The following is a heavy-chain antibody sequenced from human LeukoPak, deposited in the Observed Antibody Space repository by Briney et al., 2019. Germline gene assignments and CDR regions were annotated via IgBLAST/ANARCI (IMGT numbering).Heavy chain of an antibody. CDR1: GFTFSSYT. Sequence: GGSLRLSCAASGFTFSSYTVDWVRQAQGRGLEWVAVISYDGSNKFYADSVKGRFAISRDNSRNTLYLQMNSLSAEDTAVYYCATGITTTTFSYFDYWGQGALVTVSS. V-gene: IGHV3-30*01. CDR3: ATGITTTTFSYFDY. CDR2: ISYDGSNK. D-gene: IGHD1-7*01. J-gene: IGHJ4*02.